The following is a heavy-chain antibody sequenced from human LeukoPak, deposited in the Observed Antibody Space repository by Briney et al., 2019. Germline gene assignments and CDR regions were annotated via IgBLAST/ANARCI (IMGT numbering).Heavy chain of an antibody. V-gene: IGHV3-23*01. CDR3: AKDALNYDSLTGIDY. J-gene: IGHJ4*02. D-gene: IGHD3-9*01. CDR2: ISGGGGST. CDR1: EFTFSRYA. Sequence: GRSLRLSCAASEFTFSRYAMSWVRQAPGKGLEWVSVISGGGGSTYYADSVKGRFTISRDNSKNTLYLQMNSLRAEDTAVYYCAKDALNYDSLTGIDYWGQGTLVTVSS.